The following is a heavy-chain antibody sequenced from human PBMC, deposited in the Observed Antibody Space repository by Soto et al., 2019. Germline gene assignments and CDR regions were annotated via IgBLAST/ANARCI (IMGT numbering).Heavy chain of an antibody. CDR2: IYYSGST. J-gene: IGHJ5*02. CDR3: ARGVATIGP. CDR1: GDSISSYY. Sequence: KPSETLALTCTVSGDSISSYYWSWIQQPPGKGLEWIGYIYYSGSTDYNPSLKSRVTISVDTPKNQFSLKLTSVTAADTAVYYCARGVATIGPWGQGTLVTVS. V-gene: IGHV4-59*01. D-gene: IGHD5-12*01.